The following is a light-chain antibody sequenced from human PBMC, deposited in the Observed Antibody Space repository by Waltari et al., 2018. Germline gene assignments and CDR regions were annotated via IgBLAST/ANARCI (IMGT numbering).Light chain of an antibody. Sequence: EIVLTQSQATLSLSPGERATLSCRASQSVSSYLAWYQQKPGQAPRLLIYDXSNRATGIPARFSGSGSGTDFTLXISSLEPEDFAVYYCQXRSNWPPYTFGQGTXLEIK. V-gene: IGKV3-11*01. CDR3: QXRSNWPPYT. CDR1: QSVSSY. CDR2: DXS. J-gene: IGKJ2*01.